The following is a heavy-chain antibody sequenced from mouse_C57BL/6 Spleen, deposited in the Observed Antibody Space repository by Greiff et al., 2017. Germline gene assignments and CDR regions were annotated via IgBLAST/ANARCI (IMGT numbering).Heavy chain of an antibody. CDR1: GYTFTDYY. D-gene: IGHD2-4*01. CDR2: IGPGSGST. V-gene: IGHV1-77*01. CDR3: AIYYDYDGGFAY. Sequence: VKLMESGAELVKPGASVKISCKASGYTFTDYYINWVKQRPGQGLEWIGKIGPGSGSTYYNEKFKGKATLTADKSSSTAYMQRSSLTSEDSAVYFCAIYYDYDGGFAYWGQGTLVTVSA. J-gene: IGHJ3*01.